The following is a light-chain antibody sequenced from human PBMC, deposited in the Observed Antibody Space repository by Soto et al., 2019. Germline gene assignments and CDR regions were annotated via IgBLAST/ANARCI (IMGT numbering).Light chain of an antibody. Sequence: DSVMTQFPLSLSVTPGEPASTSCRSSQSLLHSNGYNYLDWYVQKPGQSPQLLIYLGSNRATGVPDRFSGSGSGTDFTLKISRVEAEDVGVYYCMQALQIRVEFGQGTKVEIK. V-gene: IGKV2-28*01. CDR3: MQALQIRVE. CDR2: LGS. J-gene: IGKJ1*01. CDR1: QSLLHSNGYNY.